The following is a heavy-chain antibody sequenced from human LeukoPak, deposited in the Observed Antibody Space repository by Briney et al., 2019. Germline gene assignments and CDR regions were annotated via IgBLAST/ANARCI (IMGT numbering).Heavy chain of an antibody. Sequence: SVKVSCKASGGTFSSYAISWVRQAPGQGLEWMGGIIPIFGTANYAQKFQGRVTNTADESTSTASRELSSLRSEDTAVYYCARAETLLWFGDVWGKGTTVTVSS. J-gene: IGHJ6*04. V-gene: IGHV1-69*01. D-gene: IGHD3-10*01. CDR2: IIPIFGTA. CDR3: ARAETLLWFGDV. CDR1: GGTFSSYA.